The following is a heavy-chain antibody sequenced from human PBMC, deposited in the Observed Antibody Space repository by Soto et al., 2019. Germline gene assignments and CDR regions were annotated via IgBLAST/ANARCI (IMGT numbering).Heavy chain of an antibody. V-gene: IGHV2-5*01. J-gene: IGHJ4*02. D-gene: IGHD6-19*01. CDR1: GFSVSSPRVA. CDR3: AHRPSGWYLFDY. CDR2: IYRNDDK. Sequence: SGPTLVNPTQTLTLTCTLSGFSVSSPRVAVAWIRQPPGKALEWLALIYRNDDKRYSPSLKARLTITKDTSKNQVVLTMTNMDPVDTATYYCAHRPSGWYLFDYWGQGTLVTVSS.